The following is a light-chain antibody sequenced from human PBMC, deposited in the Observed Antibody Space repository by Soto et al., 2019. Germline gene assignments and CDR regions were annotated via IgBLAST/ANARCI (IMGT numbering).Light chain of an antibody. Sequence: QSALTQPPSVSGAPGQRVTISCTGSSSNIGAGYDVHWYQQLPGTAPKLLIYGNNNRPSGVPDRFSGSKSGTSASLAITGLQADDEADYYCQSYDSSLRGSVFGGGTQLTVL. J-gene: IGLJ7*01. CDR3: QSYDSSLRGSV. V-gene: IGLV1-40*01. CDR2: GNN. CDR1: SSNIGAGYD.